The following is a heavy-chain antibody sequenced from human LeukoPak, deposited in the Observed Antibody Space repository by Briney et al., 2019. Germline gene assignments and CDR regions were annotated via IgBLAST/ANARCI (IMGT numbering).Heavy chain of an antibody. D-gene: IGHD5-24*01. CDR3: ARSRDGYNSRDY. Sequence: GGSLRLSCAASGFTFSRYAMHWVRQAPGKGLEWVAVISYDGSNEYYADSVKGRFTISRDNAKNSLYLQMNSLRAEDTAVYYCARSRDGYNSRDYWGQGTLVTVSS. J-gene: IGHJ4*02. CDR1: GFTFSRYA. CDR2: ISYDGSNE. V-gene: IGHV3-30-3*01.